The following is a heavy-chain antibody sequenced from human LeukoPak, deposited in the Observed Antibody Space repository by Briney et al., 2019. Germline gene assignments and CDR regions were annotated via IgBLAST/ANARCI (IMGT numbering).Heavy chain of an antibody. V-gene: IGHV4-59*01. CDR2: IYYSGST. J-gene: IGHJ4*02. CDR3: ARRANSGYPYYFDY. Sequence: PSETLSLTCTVSGGSISTYYWSWIRQPPGKGLEWIGYIYYSGSTNYNPSLKSRVTISVDTSRNQFSLKLSSVTAADTAVYYCARRANSGYPYYFDYWGQGTLVTVSS. CDR1: GGSISTYY. D-gene: IGHD3-22*01.